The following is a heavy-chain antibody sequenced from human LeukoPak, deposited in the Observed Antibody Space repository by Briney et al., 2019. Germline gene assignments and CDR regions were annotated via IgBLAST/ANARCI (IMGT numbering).Heavy chain of an antibody. CDR3: ARGHPAVFYCSSTSCYGGSYYYYGMDV. Sequence: SETLSLTCAVYGGSFSGYYWSWIRQPPGKGLEWIGEINHSGSTNYNPSLKSRVTISVDTSKNQFSLKLSSVTAADTAVYYCARGHPAVFYCSSTSCYGGSYYYYGMDVWGQGTTVTVSS. V-gene: IGHV4-34*01. J-gene: IGHJ6*02. CDR2: INHSGST. D-gene: IGHD2-2*01. CDR1: GGSFSGYY.